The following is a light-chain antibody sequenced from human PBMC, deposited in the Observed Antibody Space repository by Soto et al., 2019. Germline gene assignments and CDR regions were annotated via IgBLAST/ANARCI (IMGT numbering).Light chain of an antibody. CDR2: EGS. V-gene: IGLV2-23*01. J-gene: IGLJ1*01. CDR3: CSYAGGSTYV. Sequence: QSVLTQPASVSGSPGQSITISCTGTSSDVGSYDFVSWYQQHPGKAPKLMIYEGSKLPSGVSNRFSGSKSGNSASLTISGLQAEDEADYYCCSYAGGSTYVFATGTKVTVL. CDR1: SSDVGSYDF.